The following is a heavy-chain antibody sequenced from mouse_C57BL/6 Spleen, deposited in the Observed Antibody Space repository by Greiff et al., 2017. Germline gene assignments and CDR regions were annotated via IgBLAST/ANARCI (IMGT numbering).Heavy chain of an antibody. J-gene: IGHJ1*03. D-gene: IGHD1-1*01. CDR2: IDPSDSYT. Sequence: QVQLQQSGAELVMPGASVKLSCKASGYTFTSYWMHWVKQRPGQGLAWIGEIDPSDSYTNYNQKFNGKSTLTVDKSSSTAYMQLSSLTSEDSAVYYCARGGSSRDWYFDVWGTGTTVTVSS. V-gene: IGHV1-69*01. CDR3: ARGGSSRDWYFDV. CDR1: GYTFTSYW.